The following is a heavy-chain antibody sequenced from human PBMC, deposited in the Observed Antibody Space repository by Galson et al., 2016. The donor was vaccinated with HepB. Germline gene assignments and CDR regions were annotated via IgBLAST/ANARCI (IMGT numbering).Heavy chain of an antibody. V-gene: IGHV1-18*01. Sequence: SVKVSCKASGYTFTDYGISWVRQAPGQGLEWMAWISGYKGYTKYAQKVQDRVTLSTDTSTSTAFMELGSLRSDDTAVYYRTRDRYYGSGDPFYFEYWGQGTLVAVSS. CDR1: GYTFTDYG. CDR3: TRDRYYGSGDPFYFEY. D-gene: IGHD3-10*01. J-gene: IGHJ4*02. CDR2: ISGYKGYT.